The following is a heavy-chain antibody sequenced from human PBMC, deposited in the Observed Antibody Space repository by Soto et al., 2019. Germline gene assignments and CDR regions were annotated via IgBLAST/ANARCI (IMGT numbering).Heavy chain of an antibody. CDR1: GFTFSSYG. V-gene: IGHV3-30*18. CDR3: AKERSSGWSLDY. J-gene: IGHJ4*02. Sequence: PGGSLRLSCAASGFTFSSYGIHWVRQAPGKGLEWVALISYDGANKYYADSVKGRFTISRDNSKNTLYLQMSSLRAEDTAVFYCAKERSSGWSLDYWGQGTLVTVSS. D-gene: IGHD6-19*01. CDR2: ISYDGANK.